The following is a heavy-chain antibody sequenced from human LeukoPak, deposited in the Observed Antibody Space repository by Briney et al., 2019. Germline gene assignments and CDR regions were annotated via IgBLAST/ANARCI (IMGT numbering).Heavy chain of an antibody. J-gene: IGHJ4*02. V-gene: IGHV1-18*01. CDR1: GYTFTNYG. Sequence: ASVKVSCKASGYTFTNYGISWVRQAPGQGLEWMGWISAYNGNTNYTQKLQGRVSMTTDTSTSTTYMELSSLGSDDTAVYYCARGVGHCSNTYCYWANFDFWGQGTLVTVSS. D-gene: IGHD2-2*01. CDR2: ISAYNGNT. CDR3: ARGVGHCSNTYCYWANFDF.